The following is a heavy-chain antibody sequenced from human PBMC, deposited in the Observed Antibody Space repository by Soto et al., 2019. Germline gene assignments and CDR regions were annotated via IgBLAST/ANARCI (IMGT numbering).Heavy chain of an antibody. V-gene: IGHV4-34*01. CDR1: GGSFSGYY. CDR3: ARRHSSGWYYFDY. J-gene: IGHJ4*02. D-gene: IGHD6-19*01. CDR2: INAAGST. Sequence: QVQLKQWGAGLLKPSETLSLTCAVYGGSFSGYYWGWIRQSPGKGLEWIGEINAAGSTNYNPSLKSRVSISEDTWKNQFSLKLSSVTAADTAVYFCARRHSSGWYYFDYWGQGTLVTVSS.